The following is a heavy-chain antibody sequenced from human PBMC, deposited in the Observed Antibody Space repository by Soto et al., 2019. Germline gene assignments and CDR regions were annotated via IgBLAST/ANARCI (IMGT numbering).Heavy chain of an antibody. CDR1: GGSFSSYD. CDR3: ASRGISSTYYYYHGMDV. Sequence: SETLSLTCTVSGGSFSSYDWSWIRQPAGKGLEWIGRIYTSGSTNYNPSLKSRVTMSVDTSKNQFSLKLSSVTAADTAVYYCASRGISSTYYYYHGMDVWGQGTTVTVSS. CDR2: IYTSGST. V-gene: IGHV4-4*07. J-gene: IGHJ6*02. D-gene: IGHD6-6*01.